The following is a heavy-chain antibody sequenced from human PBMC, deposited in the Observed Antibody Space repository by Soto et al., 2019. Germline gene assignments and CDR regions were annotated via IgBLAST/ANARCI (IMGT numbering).Heavy chain of an antibody. J-gene: IGHJ4*02. Sequence: GWSLRLSCAASGFTFSNAWMSWVRQAPGKGLEWVGRIKSKVDSATTDYAAPVKGRFSISRDDSRNTLYLQMNSLKIEDTAVYYCTTDDPINRNWGQGTLVTVSS. V-gene: IGHV3-15*01. CDR3: TTDDPINRN. CDR2: IKSKVDSATT. CDR1: GFTFSNAW.